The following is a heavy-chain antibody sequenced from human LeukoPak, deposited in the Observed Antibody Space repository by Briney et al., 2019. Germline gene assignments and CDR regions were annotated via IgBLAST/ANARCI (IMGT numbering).Heavy chain of an antibody. J-gene: IGHJ4*02. D-gene: IGHD1-14*01. CDR1: GLSFSTYY. V-gene: IGHV3-21*01. Sequence: GGLLRLSCAASGLSFSTYYVNWVRQAPGKGLKWVSCISSSSTYIYYADSVRGRFAISRDNAKNSLYLQMNSLRADDTAVYYCVRENHGSFDYWGQGSLVTVSS. CDR3: VRENHGSFDY. CDR2: ISSSSTYI.